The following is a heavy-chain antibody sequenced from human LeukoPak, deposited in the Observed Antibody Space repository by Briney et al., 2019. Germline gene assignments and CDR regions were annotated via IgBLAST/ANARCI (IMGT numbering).Heavy chain of an antibody. CDR1: GYSFTSYW. V-gene: IGHV5-51*01. CDR2: IYPGDSDT. D-gene: IGHD3-16*02. J-gene: IGHJ3*02. Sequence: GESLKISCKGSGYSFTSYWIGWVRQMPGKGLEWMGIIYPGDSDTRYSPSFQGQVTISADKSISTAYLQWSSPKASDTAMYHCALSAPVWGSYRYTYAFDIWGQGTMVTVSS. CDR3: ALSAPVWGSYRYTYAFDI.